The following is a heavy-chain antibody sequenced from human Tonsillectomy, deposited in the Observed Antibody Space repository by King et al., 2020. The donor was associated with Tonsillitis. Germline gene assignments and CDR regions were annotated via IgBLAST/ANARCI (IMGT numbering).Heavy chain of an antibody. CDR3: ARDRSPPGYSSRAPLGS. V-gene: IGHV1-46*01. J-gene: IGHJ5*02. D-gene: IGHD6-13*01. CDR2: INPSGGST. CDR1: GYSFTSYY. Sequence: QLVQSGAEVKKPGASVKVSCKASGYSFTSYYMHWVRQAPGQGLEWMAIINPSGGSTMYTQKFQGRVTMTRDTSTSTVYMEVSSLRSEDTAVYYCARDRSPPGYSSRAPLGSWGQGTLVTVSS.